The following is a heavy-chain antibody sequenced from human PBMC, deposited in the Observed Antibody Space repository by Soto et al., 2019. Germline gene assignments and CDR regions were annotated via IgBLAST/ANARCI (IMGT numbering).Heavy chain of an antibody. CDR2: IYYSGST. J-gene: IGHJ6*02. D-gene: IGHD5-18*01. Sequence: SETLSLTCTVSGGSMISYYWSWIRQPPGKGLEWIGYIYYSGSTNYNPSLKSRVTISVDTSKNQFSLKLSSVTAADTAVYYCARAGYSYGHYYYYGMDVWGQGTTVTVSS. CDR1: GGSMISYY. CDR3: ARAGYSYGHYYYYGMDV. V-gene: IGHV4-59*01.